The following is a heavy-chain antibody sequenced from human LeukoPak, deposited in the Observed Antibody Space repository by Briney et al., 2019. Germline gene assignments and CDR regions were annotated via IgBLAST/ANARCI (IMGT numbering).Heavy chain of an antibody. CDR3: AGYSSAWYLVVSYAGMAV. Sequence: PGGSLRLSCTAYGFTFSSYGMHWVRQAPGKGLEWVAFIRYDGSNKYYADSVKGRFTISRDNAKNSLYLQMDGLRAEDTAVYYCAGYSSAWYLVVSYAGMAVWGQRTTVIVSS. D-gene: IGHD6-19*01. CDR2: IRYDGSNK. V-gene: IGHV3-30*02. CDR1: GFTFSSYG. J-gene: IGHJ6*02.